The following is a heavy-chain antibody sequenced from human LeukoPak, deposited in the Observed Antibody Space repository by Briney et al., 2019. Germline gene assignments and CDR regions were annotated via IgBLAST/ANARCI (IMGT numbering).Heavy chain of an antibody. CDR3: ARLDDSNSRRPENDASDV. V-gene: IGHV3-66*02. CDR1: GSTVKRNY. Sequence: PGGSLRLSCAVSGSTVKRNYMSWARQAPGKGLEWASVIYSGGDTYYADSVKGRFTISRDNSKNTIYLQMNNLRPEDTAVYYCARLDDSNSRRPENDASDVWGQGTTVTVSS. D-gene: IGHD3-22*01. J-gene: IGHJ3*01. CDR2: IYSGGDT.